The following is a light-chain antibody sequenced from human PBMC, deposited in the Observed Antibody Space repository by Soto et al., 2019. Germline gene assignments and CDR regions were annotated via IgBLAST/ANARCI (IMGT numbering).Light chain of an antibody. V-gene: IGKV3-20*01. CDR3: KQYGGSSFT. CDR2: GAS. J-gene: IGKJ3*01. Sequence: EIVLTQSPGTLSLSPGERATLSCRASQSVSSSYLAWYQQKPGQAPRLLIYGASRRATGIPDRFSGSGSGTDLTLTISRLELEDFAVYSCKQYGGSSFTFGPGTKVDIE. CDR1: QSVSSSY.